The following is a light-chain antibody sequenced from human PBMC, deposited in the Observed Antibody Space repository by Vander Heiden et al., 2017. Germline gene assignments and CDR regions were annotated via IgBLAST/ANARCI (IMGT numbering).Light chain of an antibody. V-gene: IGLV1-40*01. CDR3: QSYDNNLSAWV. Sequence: QSVLTQPPSVSGAPGQRVTISCTGSSSNIGATSDVHWYQQLPGTAPKLLIYVNNNRPSGVPDRFSGSKSGTSASLAITGLQAEDEADYYYQSYDNNLSAWVFGGGTKLTVL. CDR1: SSNIGATSD. CDR2: VNN. J-gene: IGLJ3*02.